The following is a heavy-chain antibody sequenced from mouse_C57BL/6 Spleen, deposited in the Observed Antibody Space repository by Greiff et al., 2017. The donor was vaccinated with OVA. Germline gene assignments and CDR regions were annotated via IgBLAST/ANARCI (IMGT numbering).Heavy chain of an antibody. CDR1: GYSITSGYY. CDR2: ISYDGSN. Sequence: VQLQQSGPGLVKPSQSLSLTCSVTGYSITSGYYWNWIRQFPGNKLEWMGYISYDGSNNYNPSLKNRISITRDTSKNQFFLKLNSVTTEDTATYYCARDQAASFDYWGQGTTLTVSS. V-gene: IGHV3-6*01. J-gene: IGHJ2*01. CDR3: ARDQAASFDY. D-gene: IGHD3-2*02.